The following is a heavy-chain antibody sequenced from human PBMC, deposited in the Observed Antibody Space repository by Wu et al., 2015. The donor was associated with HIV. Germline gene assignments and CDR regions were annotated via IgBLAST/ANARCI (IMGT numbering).Heavy chain of an antibody. J-gene: IGHJ4*02. V-gene: IGHV1-69*05. D-gene: IGHD4-17*01. CDR1: GGNFNTYA. CDR3: ARLRTKGTNCYDY. CDR2: IIPLFDEP. Sequence: QVHLGQSGAEVKKPGSSIKVSCKASGGNFNTYAINWVRQAPGQGLEWMGGIIPLFDEPNYAQKFKGKVTITTDKSTNTAYIELRSLRSEDTAMYYCARLRTKGTNCYDYWGQGTLVTVSS.